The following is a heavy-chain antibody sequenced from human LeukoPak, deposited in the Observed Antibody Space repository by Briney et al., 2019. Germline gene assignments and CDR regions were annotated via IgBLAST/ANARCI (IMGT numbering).Heavy chain of an antibody. CDR1: GFTFSSYG. Sequence: PGGSLRLSCAASGFTFSSYGMHWVRQAPGKGLEWVAVIWHDGSNKYYADSVKGRFTISRDNSKNTLYLQMNSLRAEDTAVYYCAREGRSGAFDIWGQGTMVTVSS. V-gene: IGHV3-33*01. J-gene: IGHJ3*02. CDR2: IWHDGSNK. CDR3: AREGRSGAFDI.